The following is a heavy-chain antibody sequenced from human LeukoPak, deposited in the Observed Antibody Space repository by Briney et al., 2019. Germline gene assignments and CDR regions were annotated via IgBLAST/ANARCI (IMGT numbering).Heavy chain of an antibody. V-gene: IGHV4-4*09. CDR3: ARHGAYDYGDRDAFDI. Sequence: SETLSLTCTVSGGSISSYYWSWIRQPPGKALEWIGYIYTSGSTNYNPSLKSRVTISVDTSKNQFSLKLSSVTAADTAVYYCARHGAYDYGDRDAFDIWGQGTMVTVSS. CDR2: IYTSGST. CDR1: GGSISSYY. D-gene: IGHD4-17*01. J-gene: IGHJ3*02.